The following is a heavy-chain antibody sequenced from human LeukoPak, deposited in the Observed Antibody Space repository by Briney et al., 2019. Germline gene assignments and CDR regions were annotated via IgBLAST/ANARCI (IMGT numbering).Heavy chain of an antibody. CDR1: GGSISSYY. CDR2: IYYSGST. V-gene: IGHV4-59*01. D-gene: IGHD3-3*01. CDR3: ASRSSIWSGYQDTLYYFDF. J-gene: IGHJ4*02. Sequence: SETLSLTCTVSGGSISSYYWSSVRQPPGERLEWIGHIYYSGSTNYNPSLKSRVTISVDTSKNQFSLKLSSVTAADTAVYYCASRSSIWSGYQDTLYYFDFWGQGTLVTVSS.